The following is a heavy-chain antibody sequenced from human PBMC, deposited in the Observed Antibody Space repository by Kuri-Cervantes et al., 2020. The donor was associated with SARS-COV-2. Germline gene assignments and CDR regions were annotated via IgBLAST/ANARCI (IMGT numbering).Heavy chain of an antibody. V-gene: IGHV1-2*02. CDR2: INPNSGGT. CDR3: AREDYDSSGYPNWFDP. CDR1: GYTFTSYG. Sequence: ASVKVSCKASGYTFTSYGISWVRQAPGQGLEWMGWINPNSGGTNYAQRFQGRVTMTRDTPISTAYMELSRVRSDDTAVYYCAREDYDSSGYPNWFDPWGQGTLVTVSS. J-gene: IGHJ5*02. D-gene: IGHD3-22*01.